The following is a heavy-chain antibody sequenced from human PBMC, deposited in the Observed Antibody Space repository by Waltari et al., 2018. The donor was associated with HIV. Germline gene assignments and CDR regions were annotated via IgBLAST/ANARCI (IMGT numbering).Heavy chain of an antibody. CDR2: ISNDGNTR. J-gene: IGHJ6*02. CDR3: ARRSLLGLDV. CDR1: RLTFNNYN. D-gene: IGHD3-10*01. Sequence: VQLLQSGGGVGQPGGSLRLSCTASRLTFNNYNNFNTNNVHWVRRTAGQVLEWVAVISNDGNTRYTAESVKGRFTVSRDNSKHTVYLEMNNLRIDDTAQYYCARRSLLGLDVWGQGTTVIVSS. V-gene: IGHV3-30*03.